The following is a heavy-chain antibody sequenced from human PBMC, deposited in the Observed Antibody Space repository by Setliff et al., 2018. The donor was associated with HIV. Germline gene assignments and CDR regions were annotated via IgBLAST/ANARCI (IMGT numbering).Heavy chain of an antibody. V-gene: IGHV3-73*01. CDR2: IRSKADKYAT. CDR1: GFTFSGAE. J-gene: IGHJ4*02. Sequence: PGESLKISCAASGFTFSGAEIHWVRQVSGKGLEWVGRIRSKADKYATDYGASAKGRFIISRDDSKKTAYLQMSSLRAEDTAVYYCTTSQESDCWGQGTLVTVSS. CDR3: TTSQESDC.